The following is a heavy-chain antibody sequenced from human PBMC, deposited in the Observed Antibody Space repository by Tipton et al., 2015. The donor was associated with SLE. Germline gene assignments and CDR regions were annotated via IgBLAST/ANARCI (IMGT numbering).Heavy chain of an antibody. CDR2: IYISGST. J-gene: IGHJ4*02. D-gene: IGHD5-18*01. CDR3: ARDGDTSMVTHDY. CDR1: AVSISSARYY. V-gene: IGHV4-61*09. Sequence: TLSLTCTVSAVSISSARYYLSWIRQPSGRGLEWIGYIYISGSTYYNPSLKSRVTISVDTSKNQFSLKLSSVTAADTAVYYCARDGDTSMVTHDYWGQGTQVTVSS.